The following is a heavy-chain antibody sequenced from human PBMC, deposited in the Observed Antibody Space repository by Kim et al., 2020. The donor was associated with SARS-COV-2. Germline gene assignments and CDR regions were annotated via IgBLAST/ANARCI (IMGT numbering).Heavy chain of an antibody. D-gene: IGHD5-18*01. Sequence: YAQGFTGRFVFSLDTSVSTAYLQISSLKAEDTAVYYCARATSIQLGIIDYWGQGTLVTVSS. CDR3: ARATSIQLGIIDY. V-gene: IGHV7-4-1*02. J-gene: IGHJ4*02.